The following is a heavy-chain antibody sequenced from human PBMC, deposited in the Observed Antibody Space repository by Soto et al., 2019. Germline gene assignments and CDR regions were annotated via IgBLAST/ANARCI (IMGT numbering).Heavy chain of an antibody. V-gene: IGHV3-48*01. Sequence: GGSLRLSCAASGFTFSSYSMNWVRQAPGKGLEWVSYISSSSSTIYYADSVKGRFTISRDNAKNSLYLQMNSLRAEDTAVYYCARDLGLRYFDWLFYFDYWGQGTLVTVSS. J-gene: IGHJ4*02. D-gene: IGHD3-9*01. CDR1: GFTFSSYS. CDR3: ARDLGLRYFDWLFYFDY. CDR2: ISSSSSTI.